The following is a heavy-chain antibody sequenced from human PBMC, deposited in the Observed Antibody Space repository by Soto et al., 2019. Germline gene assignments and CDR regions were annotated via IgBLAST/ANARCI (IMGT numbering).Heavy chain of an antibody. CDR2: IYYSGST. Sequence: LSLTCTVSGGSISSSSYYWGWIRQPPGKGLEWIGSIYYSGSTYYNPSLKSRVTISVDTSKNQFSLKLSSVTAADTAVYYCARRYYYDSSGYYGYWGQGTLVTVSS. V-gene: IGHV4-39*01. J-gene: IGHJ4*02. CDR3: ARRYYYDSSGYYGY. D-gene: IGHD3-22*01. CDR1: GGSISSSSYY.